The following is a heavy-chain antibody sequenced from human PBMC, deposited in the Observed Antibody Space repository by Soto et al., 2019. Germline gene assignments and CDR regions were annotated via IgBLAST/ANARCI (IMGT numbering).Heavy chain of an antibody. J-gene: IGHJ6*02. CDR2: IGTAGDT. Sequence: GSLRLSCAAYGFAFNGYDMHWVRQASGKGLEWVSAIGTAGDTYYPGSVKGRFTISRENAKNSLYLQMNSLRAEDTAVYYCARVVGTGIGYGMDVWGQGTTVTVSS. V-gene: IGHV3-13*01. D-gene: IGHD3-10*01. CDR3: ARVVGTGIGYGMDV. CDR1: GFAFNGYD.